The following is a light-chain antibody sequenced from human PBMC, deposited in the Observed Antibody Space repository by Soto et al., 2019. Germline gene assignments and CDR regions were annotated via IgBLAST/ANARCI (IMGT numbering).Light chain of an antibody. CDR3: TSYATANTLA. J-gene: IGLJ2*01. Sequence: QSALTQPASVSGSPGQSITISCTGTSRDIGAYIYVSWFQQYPGRAPKCMIYDVNNRPSGVSNRFSGSKSGNTASLTISGLQAEDEAVYFCTSYATANTLALGGGTKLTVL. CDR2: DVN. V-gene: IGLV2-14*01. CDR1: SRDIGAYIY.